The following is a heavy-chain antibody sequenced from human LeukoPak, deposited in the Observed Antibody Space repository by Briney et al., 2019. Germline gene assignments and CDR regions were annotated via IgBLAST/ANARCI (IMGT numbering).Heavy chain of an antibody. CDR3: ATSSWGWLAQFDY. V-gene: IGHV3-23*01. Sequence: PGGSLRLSCAASGFTFSSYAMSWVRQAPGKRLEWVSAISGSGGSTYYADSVKGRFTISRDNSKNTLYLQMNSLRAEDTAVYYCATSSWGWLAQFDYWGQGTLVTVSS. CDR1: GFTFSSYA. CDR2: ISGSGGST. J-gene: IGHJ4*02. D-gene: IGHD6-19*01.